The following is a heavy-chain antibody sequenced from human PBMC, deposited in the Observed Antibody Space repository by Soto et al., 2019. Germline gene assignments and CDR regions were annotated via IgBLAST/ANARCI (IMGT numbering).Heavy chain of an antibody. Sequence: GGSLRLSCAVSGFTFSSHAMSWVRQAPGKGLECVSSITGSGDSTYYADSVKGRFTISRDKSKSTLYLQMNSLRAEDTAVYYCAKDLQFSGWLSAQTFDYSGQGIQVTVSS. J-gene: IGHJ4*02. D-gene: IGHD6-19*01. V-gene: IGHV3-23*01. CDR3: AKDLQFSGWLSAQTFDY. CDR2: ITGSGDST. CDR1: GFTFSSHA.